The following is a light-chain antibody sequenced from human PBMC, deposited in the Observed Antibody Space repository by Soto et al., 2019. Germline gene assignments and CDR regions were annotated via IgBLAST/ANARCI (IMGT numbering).Light chain of an antibody. CDR2: GAS. CDR1: QSVSSSY. CDR3: QHYRTS. Sequence: EIVLTQSPGTLSLSPGERATLSCRDSQSVSSSYLAWYQQKPGQAPRQLIYGASSRATGIPDRFSGSGSGTDFTLTITRLEPEDFAVYYCQHYRTSFGGRTRVEIK. V-gene: IGKV3-20*01. J-gene: IGKJ4*01.